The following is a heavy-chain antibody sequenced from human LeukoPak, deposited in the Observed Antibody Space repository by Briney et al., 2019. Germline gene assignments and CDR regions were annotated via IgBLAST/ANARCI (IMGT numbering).Heavy chain of an antibody. V-gene: IGHV3-53*01. Sequence: GGSLRLSCAASGFTVSSNYMSWVRQAPGTGLEWVSVIYSGGSTYYADSVKGRFTISGDNSRNTLFLQMNSLRAEDTAVYYCAHGAMYQLDYWGQGTLVTVSS. D-gene: IGHD2-2*01. CDR3: AHGAMYQLDY. CDR1: GFTVSSNY. J-gene: IGHJ4*02. CDR2: IYSGGST.